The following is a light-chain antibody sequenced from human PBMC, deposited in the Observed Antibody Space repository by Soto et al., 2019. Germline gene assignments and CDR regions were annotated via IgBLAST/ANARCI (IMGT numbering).Light chain of an antibody. CDR3: KQSYSTSWT. J-gene: IGKJ1*01. Sequence: IQMTQSLSSLSASVGDRVTITCRASQSISSYLNWYHQKPGKAPKLLSYAAYSLQSGVPSRFSGSGSGTDFTLTISSLQPEDFATYYCKQSYSTSWTFGQGTKVDIK. V-gene: IGKV1-39*01. CDR1: QSISSY. CDR2: AAY.